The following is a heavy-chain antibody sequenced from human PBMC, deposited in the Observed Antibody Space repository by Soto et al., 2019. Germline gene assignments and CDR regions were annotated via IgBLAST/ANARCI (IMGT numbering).Heavy chain of an antibody. Sequence: XXSLRLSCAASGFTFSSYAMGWVLQAPGKGLEWVSAISGSGGSTYYADSVKGRFTISRDNSKNTLYLQMNSLRAEETAVYYCAKVLAPGMATITPAIDYWGQGTLVTVSS. CDR3: AKVLAPGMATITPAIDY. J-gene: IGHJ4*02. D-gene: IGHD5-12*01. CDR2: ISGSGGST. CDR1: GFTFSSYA. V-gene: IGHV3-23*01.